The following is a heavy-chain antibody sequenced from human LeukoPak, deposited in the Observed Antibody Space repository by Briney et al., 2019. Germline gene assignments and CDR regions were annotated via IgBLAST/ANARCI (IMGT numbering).Heavy chain of an antibody. CDR1: GFTFNNYA. CDR2: MSGSGGRT. D-gene: IGHD4-11*01. J-gene: IGHJ6*03. V-gene: IGHV3-23*01. CDR3: AKEGTVMEYYYYYYMDV. Sequence: PGGSLRLSCAASGFTFNNYAMDWARQAPGKGLEWVSGMSGSGGRTFYADSVKGRFTISRDTSKNTLYLQMNSLRAEDTAVYYCAKEGTVMEYYYYYYMDVWGEGTTVTVSS.